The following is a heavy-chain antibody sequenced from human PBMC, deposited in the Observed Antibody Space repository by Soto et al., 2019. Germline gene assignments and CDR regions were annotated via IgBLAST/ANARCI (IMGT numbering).Heavy chain of an antibody. Sequence: PGGSLRLSCVASGFSFSDYDMHWVRQVQGRGLEWVSAIGAARNPYYLGSVKGRFSISRKNAKTSVYLKMNDLRAGDSAVYYCARAYTGRLPRRADYYYAMDVWGQGTTVTVSS. CDR1: GFSFSDYD. V-gene: IGHV3-13*04. J-gene: IGHJ6*02. CDR2: IGAARNP. D-gene: IGHD2-2*02. CDR3: ARAYTGRLPRRADYYYAMDV.